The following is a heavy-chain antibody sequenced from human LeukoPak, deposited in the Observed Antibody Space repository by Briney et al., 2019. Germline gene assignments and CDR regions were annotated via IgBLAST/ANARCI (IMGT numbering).Heavy chain of an antibody. CDR3: ARTLHLQVVFDF. J-gene: IGHJ4*02. CDR2: IYVSGST. D-gene: IGHD5-24*01. V-gene: IGHV4-61*02. CDR1: GGSSSNDNYF. Sequence: ASETLSLTCTVSGGSSSNDNYFWSWIRQPAGKGLEWIGRIYVSGSTDYNSSLKSRVTISVDTSKRQFSLNLTSVTAADTAIYYCARTLHLQVVFDFWGPGTPVTVSS.